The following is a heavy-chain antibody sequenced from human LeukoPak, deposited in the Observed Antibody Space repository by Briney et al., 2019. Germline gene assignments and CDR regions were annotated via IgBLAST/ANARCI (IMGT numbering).Heavy chain of an antibody. D-gene: IGHD2-21*02. CDR3: AKRGVTPNYYMDV. Sequence: SETLSLTCTVSGYSISSGYYWGWIRQPPGKGLEWIGSIYHSGSTYFNPSLKSRVTISVDTSKNQFSLKLSSVTAADTAVYYCAKRGVTPNYYMDVWGKGTTVTVSS. CDR2: IYHSGST. CDR1: GYSISSGYY. V-gene: IGHV4-38-2*02. J-gene: IGHJ6*03.